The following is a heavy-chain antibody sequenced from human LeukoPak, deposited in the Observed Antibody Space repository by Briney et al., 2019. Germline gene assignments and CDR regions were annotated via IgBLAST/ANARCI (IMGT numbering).Heavy chain of an antibody. D-gene: IGHD2-2*01. CDR3: ARHILPDATYYYGMDV. CDR1: GLTFSNYN. J-gene: IGHJ6*02. V-gene: IGHV3-21*01. Sequence: PGGSLRLSCAASGLTFSNYNMSWVRQAPGKGLEWGSSISSSSSYIYYADSVEGRFTISRDNAKNSLYPQMNSLRAEDTAIYYCARHILPDATYYYGMDVWGQGTTVTVSS. CDR2: ISSSSSYI.